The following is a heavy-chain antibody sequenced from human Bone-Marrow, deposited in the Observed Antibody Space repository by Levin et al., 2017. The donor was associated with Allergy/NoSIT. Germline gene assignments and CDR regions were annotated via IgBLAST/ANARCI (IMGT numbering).Heavy chain of an antibody. V-gene: IGHV4-31*03. Sequence: SCTVFGDSISSGDYYWSWIRQHPGKGLECIGYISYSGSSYYNSSLRSRVTMSMDTSKNQFSLKLSSVTAADTAVYYCARIGQQLIRSWGQGTLVTVSS. CDR3: ARIGQQLIRS. J-gene: IGHJ4*02. D-gene: IGHD6-13*01. CDR1: GDSISSGDYY. CDR2: ISYSGSS.